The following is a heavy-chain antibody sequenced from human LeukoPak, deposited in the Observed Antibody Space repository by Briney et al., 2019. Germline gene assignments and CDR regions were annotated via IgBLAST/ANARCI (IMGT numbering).Heavy chain of an antibody. CDR2: LYSGGNT. D-gene: IGHD4-17*01. V-gene: IGHV3-53*01. CDR1: GFTVSSNC. Sequence: GGSLRLSCAASGFTVSSNCMSWVRQAPGKGLDWVSVLYSGGNTYYADSVKGRFTISRDNSKNTLYLQMNSLRAEDTAMYYCAKCYGDYVRYLDYWGQGTLVTVSS. CDR3: AKCYGDYVRYLDY. J-gene: IGHJ4*02.